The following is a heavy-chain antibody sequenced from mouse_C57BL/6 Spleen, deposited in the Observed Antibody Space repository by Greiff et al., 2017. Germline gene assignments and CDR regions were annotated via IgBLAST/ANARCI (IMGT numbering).Heavy chain of an antibody. CDR3: ARRSNGAWFAY. Sequence: VQLKESGGGLVKPGGSLKLSCAASGFTFSDYGMHWVRQAPEKGLEWVAYISSGSSTIYYADTVKGRFTISRDNAKNTLFLQMTSLRSEDTAMYYCARRSNGAWFAYWGQGTLVTVSA. J-gene: IGHJ3*01. CDR2: ISSGSSTI. V-gene: IGHV5-17*01. CDR1: GFTFSDYG. D-gene: IGHD2-5*01.